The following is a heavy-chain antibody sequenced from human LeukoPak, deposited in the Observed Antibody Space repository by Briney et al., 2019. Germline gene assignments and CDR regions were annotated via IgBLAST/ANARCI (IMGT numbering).Heavy chain of an antibody. J-gene: IGHJ4*02. V-gene: IGHV3-7*01. CDR1: GFTFNTYW. Sequence: PGGSLRLSCAASGFTFNTYWMTWVRQAPGKGLEWVAKIKQDGSDKYYVDSVKGRFTISKDNAKNSLYLQMNSLRDEDTALYYCARGRWLQSFCYFDYWGQGTLVTVSS. CDR3: ARGRWLQSFCYFDY. CDR2: IKQDGSDK. D-gene: IGHD5-24*01.